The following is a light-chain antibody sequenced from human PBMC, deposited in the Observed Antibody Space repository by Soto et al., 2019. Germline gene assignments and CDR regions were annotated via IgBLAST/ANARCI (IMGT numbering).Light chain of an antibody. V-gene: IGKV3-15*01. Sequence: IVMTQSPATLSVSPGERASLSWGASPSVSSNLAWYQQKPGQAPRLLNYAASTRATGIPTRFSGSGSGTEFTLTISSLQSEDFAVYYCQQYTEWPPWTFGQGTKVDIK. J-gene: IGKJ1*01. CDR1: PSVSSN. CDR2: AAS. CDR3: QQYTEWPPWT.